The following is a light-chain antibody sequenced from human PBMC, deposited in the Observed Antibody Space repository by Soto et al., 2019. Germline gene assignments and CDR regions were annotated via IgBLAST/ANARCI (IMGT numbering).Light chain of an antibody. Sequence: EIVLTQSPGTLSLSPGERATLSCRASQSVSSSYLAWYQQKPGQAPRRLIFGASNRATGIPDSFSGSGSGTDFTLTISRLEPEDFAVYYCQQYDGSLWTFGQGTKVEIK. J-gene: IGKJ1*01. CDR1: QSVSSSY. CDR2: GAS. V-gene: IGKV3-20*01. CDR3: QQYDGSLWT.